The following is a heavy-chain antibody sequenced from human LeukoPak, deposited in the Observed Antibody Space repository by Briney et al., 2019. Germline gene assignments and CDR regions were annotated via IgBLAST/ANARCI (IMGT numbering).Heavy chain of an antibody. D-gene: IGHD3-9*01. CDR1: GFTFSSYS. J-gene: IGHJ3*02. CDR2: ISSSSSYI. CDR3: ARDTYDILTGYYKWAFDI. V-gene: IGHV3-21*01. Sequence: PGGSLRLSCAASGFTFSSYSMDWVRQAPGKGLEWVSSISSSSSYIYYADSVKGRFTISRDNAKNSLYLQMNSLRAEDTAVYYCARDTYDILTGYYKWAFDIWGQGTMVTVSS.